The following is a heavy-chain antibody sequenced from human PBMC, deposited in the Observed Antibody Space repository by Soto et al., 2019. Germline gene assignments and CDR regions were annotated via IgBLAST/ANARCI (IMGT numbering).Heavy chain of an antibody. D-gene: IGHD5-18*01. CDR1: GFTFSSYS. Sequence: EVQLVESGGGLVKPGGSLRLSCAASGFTFSSYSMNWVRQAPGKGLEWVSSISSSSSYIYYADSVKGRFTISRDNAKYTLLLQMNSRRAEDTAVYYCARDQLIYSDGYRFGYWGQG. CDR2: ISSSSSYI. CDR3: ARDQLIYSDGYRFGY. V-gene: IGHV3-21*01. J-gene: IGHJ4*02.